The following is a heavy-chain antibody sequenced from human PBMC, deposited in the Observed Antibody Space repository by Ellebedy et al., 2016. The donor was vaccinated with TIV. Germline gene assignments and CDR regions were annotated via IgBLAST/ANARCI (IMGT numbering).Heavy chain of an antibody. D-gene: IGHD1-14*01. Sequence: AASVKVSCKVSGYSLIELSMHWVRQPPGKGLEWMGGFDPEKGERKSAQRFEGRVTMTRDSSISTAYMDLRSLRAEDTAVYNCERGRGYARTGRVYYFDYWGQGSLVTVSS. CDR3: ERGRGYARTGRVYYFDY. CDR2: FDPEKGER. V-gene: IGHV1-24*01. CDR1: GYSLIELS. J-gene: IGHJ4*02.